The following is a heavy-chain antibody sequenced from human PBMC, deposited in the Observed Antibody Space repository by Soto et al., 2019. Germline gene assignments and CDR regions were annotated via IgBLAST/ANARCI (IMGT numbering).Heavy chain of an antibody. Sequence: SETLSLTCTVSGGSISSSSYYWGWIRQPPGKGMEWIGSIYYSGSTYYNPSLKSRVTISVDTSKNQFSLKLSSVTAADTAVYYFARLKSDSSSWNLYYYYGMDVWGQGTTVTVSS. CDR3: ARLKSDSSSWNLYYYYGMDV. V-gene: IGHV4-39*01. CDR1: GGSISSSSYY. D-gene: IGHD6-13*01. CDR2: IYYSGST. J-gene: IGHJ6*02.